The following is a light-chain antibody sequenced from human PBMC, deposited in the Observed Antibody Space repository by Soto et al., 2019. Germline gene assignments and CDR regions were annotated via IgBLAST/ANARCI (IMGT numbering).Light chain of an antibody. J-gene: IGLJ2*01. CDR3: AAWDDSLYGWE. CDR1: SSNIGSNT. CDR2: YNN. Sequence: QSALTQPPSASGTPGQRVTISCSGSSSNIGSNTVNWYQQLPGTAPTLLIYYNNQRPSGVPDRFSGSKSGTSASLYTSGLQSEDEAHYYCAAWDDSLYGWEFGRGTK. V-gene: IGLV1-44*01.